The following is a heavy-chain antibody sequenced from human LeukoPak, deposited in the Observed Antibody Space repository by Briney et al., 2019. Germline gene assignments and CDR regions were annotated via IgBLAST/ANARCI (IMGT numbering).Heavy chain of an antibody. CDR3: AKDKEQELLWFGELPNKFDY. CDR2: IRFDGSTE. CDR1: GFTFGTYG. J-gene: IGHJ4*02. D-gene: IGHD3-10*01. V-gene: IGHV3-30*02. Sequence: GGSLRLSCAASGFTFGTYGIHWVRQAPGKGLEWVAFIRFDGSTESYADSVRGRFTISRDNSKNTLYLQMNSLRAEDTAVYYCAKDKEQELLWFGELPNKFDYWGQGTLVTVSS.